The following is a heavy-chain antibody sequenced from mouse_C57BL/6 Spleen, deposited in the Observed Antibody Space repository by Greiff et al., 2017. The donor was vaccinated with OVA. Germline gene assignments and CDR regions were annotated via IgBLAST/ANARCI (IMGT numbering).Heavy chain of an antibody. CDR2: IDPSDSYT. D-gene: IGHD2-2*01. CDR3: ARDGYDERFAY. Sequence: QVQLQQPGAELVRPGTSVKLSCKASGYTFTSYWMHWVKQRPGQGLEWIGVIDPSDSYTNYNQKFKGKATLTVDTSSSTAYMQLSSLTSEDSAVYYCARDGYDERFAYWGQGTLVTVSA. CDR1: GYTFTSYW. V-gene: IGHV1-59*01. J-gene: IGHJ3*01.